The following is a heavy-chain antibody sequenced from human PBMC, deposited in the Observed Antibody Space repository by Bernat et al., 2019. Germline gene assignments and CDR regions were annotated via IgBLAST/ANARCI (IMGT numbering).Heavy chain of an antibody. D-gene: IGHD3-22*01. J-gene: IGHJ4*02. CDR1: GGPISSSSYY. V-gene: IGHV4-39*01. CDR2: IYYSGST. Sequence: QLQLQESGPGLVKPSETLSLTCTVSGGPISSSSYYWGWIRQPPGKGLEWIGSIYYSGSTYYNPSLKSRVTISVDTSKNQFSLKLSSVTAADTAVYYCARAPATMIVVDNYFDYWGQGTLVTVSS. CDR3: ARAPATMIVVDNYFDY.